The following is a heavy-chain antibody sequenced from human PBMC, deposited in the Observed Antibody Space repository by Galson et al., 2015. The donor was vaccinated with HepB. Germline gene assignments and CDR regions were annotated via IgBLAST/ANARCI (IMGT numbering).Heavy chain of an antibody. CDR3: ARVNSMGYVGYMDV. CDR2: IYSGGST. V-gene: IGHV3-66*01. CDR1: GFTVSSNY. D-gene: IGHD4-23*01. J-gene: IGHJ6*03. Sequence: SLRLSCAASGFTVSSNYMSWVRQAPGKGLEWVSVIYSGGSTYYADSVKGRFTISRDNSKNTLYLQMNSLRAEDTAVYYCARVNSMGYVGYMDVWGKGTTVTVSS.